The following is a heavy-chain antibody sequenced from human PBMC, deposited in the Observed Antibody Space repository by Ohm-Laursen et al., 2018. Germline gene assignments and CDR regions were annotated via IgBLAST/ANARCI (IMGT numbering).Heavy chain of an antibody. CDR3: ATMSPYWYFDL. Sequence: SLRLSCTASGFIVSSNYMSWVRQAPGRGLEWLSVIYSGGSTYYADSAEGRFTISRDNSKNTLYLQMNSLRAEDTAVYYCATMSPYWYFDLWGRGTLVTVSS. J-gene: IGHJ2*01. CDR1: GFIVSSNY. CDR2: IYSGGST. V-gene: IGHV3-53*01.